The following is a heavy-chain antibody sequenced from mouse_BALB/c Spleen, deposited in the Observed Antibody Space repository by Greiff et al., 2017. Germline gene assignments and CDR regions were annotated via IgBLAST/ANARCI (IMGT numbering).Heavy chain of an antibody. D-gene: IGHD1-1*01. J-gene: IGHJ2*01. CDR2: ISSGGST. CDR3: ARGRGTTVVAHFDY. Sequence: EVQGVESGGGLVKPGGSLKLSCAASGFTFSSYAMSWVRQTPEKRLEWVASISSGGSTYYPDSVKGRFTISRDNARNILYLQMSSLRSEDTAMYYCARGRGTTVVAHFDYWGQGTTLTVAS. CDR1: GFTFSSYA. V-gene: IGHV5-6-5*01.